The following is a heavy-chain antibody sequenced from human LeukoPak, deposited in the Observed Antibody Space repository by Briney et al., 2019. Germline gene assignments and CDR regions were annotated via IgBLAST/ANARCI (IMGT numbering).Heavy chain of an antibody. CDR2: ISTFNGNR. Sequence: GASVKVSCKTSGYTFNAYGISWVRQAPGHGLEWMGWISTFNGNRHFAQNFQDRVSLTTDTSTTTAFMELSSLRSDDSAVYYCARDRVVSATKGNWLDPWGQGTRVTVSS. CDR3: ARDRVVSATKGNWLDP. CDR1: GYTFNAYG. D-gene: IGHD2-2*01. J-gene: IGHJ5*02. V-gene: IGHV1-18*01.